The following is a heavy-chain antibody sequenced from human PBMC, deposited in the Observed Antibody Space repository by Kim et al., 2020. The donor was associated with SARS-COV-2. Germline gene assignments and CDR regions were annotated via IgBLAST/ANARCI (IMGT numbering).Heavy chain of an antibody. Sequence: SPSFQGQVTISADKSISTAYLQWSSLEASDTAMYYCARRGLSYYYYGMDVWGQGTTVTVSS. CDR3: ARRGLSYYYYGMDV. V-gene: IGHV5-51*01. J-gene: IGHJ6*02.